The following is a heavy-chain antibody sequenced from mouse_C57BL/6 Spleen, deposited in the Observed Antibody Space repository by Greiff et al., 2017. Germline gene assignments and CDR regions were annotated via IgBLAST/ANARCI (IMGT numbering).Heavy chain of an antibody. CDR2: IDPSDSYT. CDR1: GYTFTSYW. D-gene: IGHD1-1*01. Sequence: QVQLQQPGAELVRPGTSVKLSCKASGYTFTSYWMHWVKQRPGQGLEWIGVIDPSDSYTNYNQKFKGKATLTVDTSSSTAYMQLSSLTSEDSAVYYCASRGIHYYGSSYFDYWGQGTTLTVSS. CDR3: ASRGIHYYGSSYFDY. J-gene: IGHJ2*01. V-gene: IGHV1-59*01.